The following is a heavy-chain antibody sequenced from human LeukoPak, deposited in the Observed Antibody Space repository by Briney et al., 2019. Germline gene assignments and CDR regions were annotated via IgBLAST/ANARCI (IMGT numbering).Heavy chain of an antibody. CDR3: ARVQSPGCYYYYMDV. J-gene: IGHJ6*03. Sequence: SQTLSLTCTVSGGSISSGGYYWSWIRQPPGKGLEWIGYIYHSGSTYYSPSLKSRVTISVDRSKNQFSLKLSSVTAADTAVYYCARVQSPGCYYYYMDVWGKGTTVTVSS. D-gene: IGHD3/OR15-3a*01. CDR2: IYHSGST. V-gene: IGHV4-30-2*01. CDR1: GGSISSGGYY.